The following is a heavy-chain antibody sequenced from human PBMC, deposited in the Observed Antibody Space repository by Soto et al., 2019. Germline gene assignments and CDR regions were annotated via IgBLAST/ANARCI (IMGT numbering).Heavy chain of an antibody. J-gene: IGHJ4*02. V-gene: IGHV4-39*01. CDR3: VRIDYGTFGTGFDY. CDR1: GGSVRTSSYY. Sequence: QLQLQESGPGLVKASEALSLTCTVSGGSVRTSSYYWGWIRQPPGKGLEWIGSIYHSGNTYYNPSLRSRVTISVDTSKNQFSLKLSSVTATDMAVYYFVRIDYGTFGTGFDYWGQGTLVTVSS. D-gene: IGHD4-17*01. CDR2: IYHSGNT.